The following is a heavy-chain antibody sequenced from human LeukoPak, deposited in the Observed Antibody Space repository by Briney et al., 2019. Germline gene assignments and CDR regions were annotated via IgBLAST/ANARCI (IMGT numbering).Heavy chain of an antibody. V-gene: IGHV1-58*01. D-gene: IGHD2-21*01. CDR1: GFTFSSSA. Sequence: GASVKVSRKASGFTFSSSAVQWVRQARGQRLEWIGWIVVGSGSTNYAQKFQERVTITRDMSTSTAYMELSSLRSEDTAVYYCAAEIPVRFDPWGQGTLVTVSS. CDR3: AAEIPVRFDP. CDR2: IVVGSGST. J-gene: IGHJ5*02.